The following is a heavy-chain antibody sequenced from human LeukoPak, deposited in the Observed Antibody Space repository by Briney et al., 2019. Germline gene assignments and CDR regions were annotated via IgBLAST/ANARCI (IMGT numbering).Heavy chain of an antibody. CDR3: ARGPSRRGYSYGDLDY. J-gene: IGHJ4*02. CDR1: GFTFSTFG. Sequence: RPGGSLRLSCAASGFTFSTFGMNWVRQAPGKGLEWVSSISGSSSSIYYADSVKGRFTISRHNSKNTLYLQMNSLRAEDTAVYYCARGPSRRGYSYGDLDYWGQGTLVTVSS. D-gene: IGHD5-18*01. V-gene: IGHV3-21*04. CDR2: ISGSSSSI.